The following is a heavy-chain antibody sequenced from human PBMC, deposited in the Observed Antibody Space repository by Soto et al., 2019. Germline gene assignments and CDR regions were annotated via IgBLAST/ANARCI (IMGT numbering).Heavy chain of an antibody. J-gene: IGHJ3*02. CDR3: ARGYSYGPNWESDALDI. Sequence: QVQLVESGGGVVQPGRSLRLSCAASGFSFSIYAMHWVRQAPGKGLEWVAVISYHGSTEYYGDSVKGRFTISRDNSKNTLYLQMYSLSREVTAIYYGARGYSYGPNWESDALDIWGQGAMVTVSS. V-gene: IGHV3-30-3*01. D-gene: IGHD5-18*01. CDR1: GFSFSIYA. CDR2: ISYHGSTE.